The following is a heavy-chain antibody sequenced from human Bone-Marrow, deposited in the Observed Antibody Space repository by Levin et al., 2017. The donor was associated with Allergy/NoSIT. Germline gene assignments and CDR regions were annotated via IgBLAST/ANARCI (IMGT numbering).Heavy chain of an antibody. CDR1: GFTFSSYA. CDR2: ISGSGGST. V-gene: IGHV3-23*01. J-gene: IGHJ3*02. CDR3: AKDPPMYYDFWSGPDAFDI. D-gene: IGHD3-3*01. Sequence: GGSLRLSCAASGFTFSSYAMSWVRQAPGKGLEWVSAISGSGGSTYYADSVKGRFTISRDNSKNTLYLQMNSLRAEDTAVYYCAKDPPMYYDFWSGPDAFDIWGQGTMVTVSS.